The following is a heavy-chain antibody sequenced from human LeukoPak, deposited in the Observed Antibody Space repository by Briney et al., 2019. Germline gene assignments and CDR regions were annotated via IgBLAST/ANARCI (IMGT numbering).Heavy chain of an antibody. Sequence: GTSVKVSCKASGFTFTSSAMQWVRQARGQRLEWIGWIVVGSGNTNYAQKFQERVTITRDMSTSTAYMELSSLRSEDTAVYYCAAAVRDRGYSGYVVYYYCGMDVWGQGTTVTVSS. D-gene: IGHD5-12*01. CDR1: GFTFTSSA. V-gene: IGHV1-58*02. CDR3: AAAVRDRGYSGYVVYYYCGMDV. CDR2: IVVGSGNT. J-gene: IGHJ6*02.